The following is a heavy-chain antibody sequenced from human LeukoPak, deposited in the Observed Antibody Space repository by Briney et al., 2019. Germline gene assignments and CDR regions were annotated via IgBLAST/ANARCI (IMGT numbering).Heavy chain of an antibody. J-gene: IGHJ4*02. Sequence: GGSLRLSCAASGFTFSGSAMHWVRQASGKGLEWIGRIRSKANSYATAYAASVKGRFTISRDDSKNTAYLQMNSLKTGDTAVYYCTRSTYNWNYLFDYWGQGTLVTVSS. V-gene: IGHV3-73*01. CDR3: TRSTYNWNYLFDY. CDR2: IRSKANSYAT. CDR1: GFTFSGSA. D-gene: IGHD1-7*01.